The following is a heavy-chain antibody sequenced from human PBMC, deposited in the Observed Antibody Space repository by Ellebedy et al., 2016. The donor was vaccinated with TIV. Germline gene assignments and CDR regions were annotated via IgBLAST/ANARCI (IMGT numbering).Heavy chain of an antibody. CDR2: ISGSGGST. V-gene: IGHV3-23*01. CDR1: GFTFSSYA. CDR3: ARDRGAVTMSRMDV. Sequence: GGSLRLXXAASGFTFSSYAMSWVRQAPGKGLEWVSAISGSGGSTYYADSVKGRFTISRDNAKNSLYLQMNSLRAEDTAVYYCARDRGAVTMSRMDVWGQGTTVTVSS. D-gene: IGHD3-10*02. J-gene: IGHJ6*02.